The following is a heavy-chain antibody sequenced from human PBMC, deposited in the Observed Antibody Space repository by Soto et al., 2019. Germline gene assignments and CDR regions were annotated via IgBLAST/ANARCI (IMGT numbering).Heavy chain of an antibody. D-gene: IGHD6-6*01. Sequence: QVQLQESGPGLVKPSETLSLTCTVSGGSISSYYWSWIRQPPGKGLEWIGYIYYCGSTNYNPSLTSRVTISVDTSKNQFSLKLSSVTAADTAVYYCASYSSSENWAEYFQHWGQGTLVTVSS. CDR1: GGSISSYY. J-gene: IGHJ1*01. CDR3: ASYSSSENWAEYFQH. CDR2: IYYCGST. V-gene: IGHV4-59*08.